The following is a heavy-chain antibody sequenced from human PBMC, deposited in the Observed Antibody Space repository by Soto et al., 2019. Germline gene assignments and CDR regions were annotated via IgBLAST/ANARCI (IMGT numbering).Heavy chain of an antibody. V-gene: IGHV1-69*02. D-gene: IGHD1-7*01. J-gene: IGHJ4*02. CDR3: AGPTSTGTTSGYYFDY. CDR2: IIPILDIT. CDR1: GGTFSSYP. Sequence: QVQLVQSGAEVKKPGSSVKVSCKASGGTFSSYPISWVRQAPGQGLEWMGRIIPILDITDYAQRFQGRVTITADKSTSRAYMELSSLSSDDTAVYYCAGPTSTGTTSGYYFDYWGQGTLVTVSS.